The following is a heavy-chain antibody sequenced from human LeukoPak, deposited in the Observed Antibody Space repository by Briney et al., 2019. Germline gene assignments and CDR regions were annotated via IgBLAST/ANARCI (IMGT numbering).Heavy chain of an antibody. V-gene: IGHV6-1*01. J-gene: IGHJ5*01. CDR3: ARLVGASWFDS. CDR2: TYYRSKWYN. CDR1: GGSVSTNSAT. D-gene: IGHD1-26*01. Sequence: SQTLSLTCAISGGSVSTNSATWTWLRQSPSRGLEWLGRTYYRSKWYNDYAVSMKSRITINPDTSKNQFSLQLNSVTPEDTAVYYCARLVGASWFDSWGQGTPVTVSS.